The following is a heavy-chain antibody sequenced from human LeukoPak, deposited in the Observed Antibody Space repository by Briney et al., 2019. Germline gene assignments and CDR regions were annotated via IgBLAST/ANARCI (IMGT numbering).Heavy chain of an antibody. D-gene: IGHD4-17*01. Sequence: GGSLRLSCAASGFTFSSYSMNWVRQAPGKGLEWVSSISSSSSYIYYADSVKGRFTISRDNAKNSLYLQMNSLRAEDTAVYYCAREYGDVPYCFDYWGQGTLVTVSS. CDR1: GFTFSSYS. V-gene: IGHV3-21*01. CDR3: AREYGDVPYCFDY. J-gene: IGHJ4*02. CDR2: ISSSSSYI.